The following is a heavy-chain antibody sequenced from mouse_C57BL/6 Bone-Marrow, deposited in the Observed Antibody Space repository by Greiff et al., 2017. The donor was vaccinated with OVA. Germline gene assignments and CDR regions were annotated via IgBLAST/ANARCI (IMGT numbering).Heavy chain of an antibody. CDR3: ARNYYGSSLFAY. Sequence: QVQLQQPGAELVKPGASVKMSCKASGYTFTSYWITWVKQRPGQGLAWIGDIYPGSGSTNYNEKFKSKATLTVDTSSSTAYMQLSSLTSEDSAVYYCARNYYGSSLFAYWGQGTLVTVSA. J-gene: IGHJ3*01. D-gene: IGHD1-1*01. V-gene: IGHV1-55*01. CDR2: IYPGSGST. CDR1: GYTFTSYW.